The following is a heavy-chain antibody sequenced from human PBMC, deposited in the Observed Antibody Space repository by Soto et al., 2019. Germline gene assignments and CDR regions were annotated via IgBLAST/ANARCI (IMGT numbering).Heavy chain of an antibody. V-gene: IGHV3-23*01. J-gene: IGHJ4*02. CDR2: ISGSGDDT. CDR3: ANPIPKTGTTFGF. CDR1: GFTFSNFA. Sequence: QLLESGGGFVQPGGSLRLSCVASGFTFSNFAMAWLRQAPGEGLEWVSAISGSGDDTFYADSMKGRFTISRDNSKDTLYLQINSLRAQDTAVYYCANPIPKTGTTFGFWGQGTLVTVSS. D-gene: IGHD1-1*01.